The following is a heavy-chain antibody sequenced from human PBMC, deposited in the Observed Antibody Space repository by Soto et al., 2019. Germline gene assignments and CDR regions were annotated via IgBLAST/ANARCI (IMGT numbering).Heavy chain of an antibody. Sequence: SETLSLTCAVYGGSFSGYYWSWIRQPPGKGLEWIGEINHSGSTSYNPSLKSRVTISVDTSKNQFSLKLSSVTAADTAVYYCARGWHCSGGSCFRSLYYGMDVWGQGTTVTVSS. J-gene: IGHJ6*02. CDR3: ARGWHCSGGSCFRSLYYGMDV. CDR1: GGSFSGYY. D-gene: IGHD2-15*01. CDR2: INHSGST. V-gene: IGHV4-34*01.